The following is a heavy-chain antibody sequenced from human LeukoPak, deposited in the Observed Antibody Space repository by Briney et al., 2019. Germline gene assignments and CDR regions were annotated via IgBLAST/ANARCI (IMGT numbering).Heavy chain of an antibody. CDR1: GFTFSSYW. Sequence: GGSLRLSCAASGFTFSSYWMHWVRQAPGKGLVWVSRINTDGSSTSYADSVKGRFTISRDNAKNSLYLQMNSLRAENTAVYYCARIGTEAITIFGVVNNYFDYWGQGNLVTVSS. CDR3: ARIGTEAITIFGVVNNYFDY. CDR2: INTDGSST. V-gene: IGHV3-74*01. D-gene: IGHD3-3*01. J-gene: IGHJ4*02.